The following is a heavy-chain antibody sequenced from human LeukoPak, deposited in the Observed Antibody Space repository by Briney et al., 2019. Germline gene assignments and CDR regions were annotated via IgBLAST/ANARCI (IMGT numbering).Heavy chain of an antibody. CDR3: ARWTPGRGIQLWLEDDAFDI. V-gene: IGHV4-38-2*02. Sequence: PSETLSLTCTVSGYSISSGYYWGWIRQPPGKGLEWIGSIYHSGSTYYNPSLKSRVTISVDTSRNQFSLKLSSVTAADTAVYYCARWTPGRGIQLWLEDDAFDIWGQGTMVTVSS. CDR1: GYSISSGYY. J-gene: IGHJ3*02. D-gene: IGHD5-18*01. CDR2: IYHSGST.